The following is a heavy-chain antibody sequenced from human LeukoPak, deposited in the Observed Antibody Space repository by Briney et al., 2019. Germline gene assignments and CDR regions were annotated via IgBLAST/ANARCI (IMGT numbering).Heavy chain of an antibody. Sequence: SETLSLACTVSGDSISSSHYYWGWIRQTPGKGLEWIGSIYSGGETHYNPSLNSRVTIFLDTSKNRFSLNLISVTATDTAVYYCVRDYSNFVQGDWGQGTLVTVSS. CDR3: VRDYSNFVQGD. J-gene: IGHJ4*02. V-gene: IGHV4-39*02. D-gene: IGHD4-11*01. CDR1: GDSISSSHYY. CDR2: IYSGGET.